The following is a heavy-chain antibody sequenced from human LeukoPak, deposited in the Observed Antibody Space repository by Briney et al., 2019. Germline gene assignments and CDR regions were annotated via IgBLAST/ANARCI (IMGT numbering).Heavy chain of an antibody. CDR3: AILLYWYIDL. D-gene: IGHD2-21*02. V-gene: IGHV3-30*02. J-gene: IGHJ2*01. CDR2: IRYDGSNK. Sequence: PGGSLRLSCAASGFTFNNYGMHWVRQAPGKGLEWVAFIRYDGSNKYYADSVKGRFTISRDNSKNTLYLQMNSLRAEDTAVYYCAILLYWYIDLWGRGTLVTVSS. CDR1: GFTFNNYG.